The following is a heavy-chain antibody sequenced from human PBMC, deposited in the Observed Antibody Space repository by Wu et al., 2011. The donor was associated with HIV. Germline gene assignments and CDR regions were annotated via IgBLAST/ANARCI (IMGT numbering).Heavy chain of an antibody. D-gene: IGHD3-3*01. V-gene: IGHV1-69*05. CDR3: SRMSYYGDSGYYYFDD. Sequence: QVQLVQSGAEVEKPGSSVKVSCQASGGSFKTYAISWVRQAPGQGLEWMGVIIPLSGTTNYAPRFQGRITLTTDESTNTAYMELSSLKWEDTATFYCSRMSYYGDSGYYYFDDWGQGTLVTVSS. J-gene: IGHJ4*02. CDR1: GGSFKTYA. CDR2: IIPLSGTT.